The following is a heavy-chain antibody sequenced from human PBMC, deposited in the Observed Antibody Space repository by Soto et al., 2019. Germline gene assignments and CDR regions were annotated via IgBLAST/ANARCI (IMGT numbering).Heavy chain of an antibody. J-gene: IGHJ4*02. CDR3: AKDHMYYYGSGSAFDY. D-gene: IGHD3-10*01. Sequence: SGGSLRLSCAASGFTFSSYAMSWVRQAPGKGLEWVSAISGSGGSTYYADSVKGRFTISRDNSKNTLYLQMNSLRAEDTAVYYCAKDHMYYYGSGSAFDYWGQGTLVTVSS. V-gene: IGHV3-23*01. CDR2: ISGSGGST. CDR1: GFTFSSYA.